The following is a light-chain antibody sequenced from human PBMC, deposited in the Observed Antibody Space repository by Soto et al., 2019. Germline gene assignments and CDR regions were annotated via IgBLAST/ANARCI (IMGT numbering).Light chain of an antibody. V-gene: IGKV3-11*01. CDR1: QSVSSY. J-gene: IGKJ5*01. Sequence: VLTQSPGTVSLSPGERATLSCRASQSVSSYLLWYQQKPGQTPRILIYDASNRDTGIPARFSGSGSETDFTLPLSRLEPEDFAVYYCQHRMNWPLTFGQGTRLEIK. CDR2: DAS. CDR3: QHRMNWPLT.